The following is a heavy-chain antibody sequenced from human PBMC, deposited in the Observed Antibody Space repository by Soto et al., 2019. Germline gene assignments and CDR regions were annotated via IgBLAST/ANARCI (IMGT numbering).Heavy chain of an antibody. V-gene: IGHV3-30*18. CDR2: ISYDGSNK. D-gene: IGHD6-19*01. J-gene: IGHJ6*02. Sequence: PGGSLRLSCAASGFTFSSYGMHWVRQAPGKGLEWVAVISYDGSNKYYADSVKGRFTISRDNSKNTLYLQMNSLRAEDTAVYHCAKDRAVAGYYYYGMDVWGQGTTVTVSS. CDR3: AKDRAVAGYYYYGMDV. CDR1: GFTFSSYG.